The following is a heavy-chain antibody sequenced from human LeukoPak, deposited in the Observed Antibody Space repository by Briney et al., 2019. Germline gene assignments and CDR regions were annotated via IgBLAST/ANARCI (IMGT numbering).Heavy chain of an antibody. CDR3: AKGWGGLVDY. Sequence: GGSLRLSCAASGFTFDDYAMHWVRQAPGKGLEWVSGISWNSGSIGYADSVKGRFTISRDNAKNSLYLQMNSLRAEDTAVYYCAKGWGGLVDYWGQGTLVTVSS. CDR2: ISWNSGSI. CDR1: GFTFDDYA. J-gene: IGHJ4*02. D-gene: IGHD6-19*01. V-gene: IGHV3-9*01.